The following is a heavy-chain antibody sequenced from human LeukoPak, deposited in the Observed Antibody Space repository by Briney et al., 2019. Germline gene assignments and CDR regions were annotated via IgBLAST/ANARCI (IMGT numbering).Heavy chain of an antibody. CDR1: GGSFSGYY. Sequence: SETLSLTCAVYGGSFSGYYWSWIRQPPGKGLEWIGEINHSGSTNYSPSLKSRVAISVDTSKNQFSLKLSSVTAADTAVYYRARGEYSYGYRVYFQHWGQGTLVTVSS. CDR2: INHSGST. D-gene: IGHD5-18*01. V-gene: IGHV4-34*01. CDR3: ARGEYSYGYRVYFQH. J-gene: IGHJ1*01.